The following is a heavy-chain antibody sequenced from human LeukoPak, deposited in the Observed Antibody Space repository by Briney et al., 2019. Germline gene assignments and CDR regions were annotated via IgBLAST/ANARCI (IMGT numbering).Heavy chain of an antibody. CDR3: ARDSSSEGPLEY. V-gene: IGHV3-73*01. J-gene: IGHJ4*02. CDR1: GFTFSASA. CDR2: IRSKTNNYAT. D-gene: IGHD3-22*01. Sequence: PGGSLRLSCAASGFTFSASAVHWVRQASGKGLEWIGRIRSKTNNYATAYADSLKGRFTVSRDDSENTAYLQMNSLKTEDSAVYFCARDSSSEGPLEYWGQGTRVTVSS.